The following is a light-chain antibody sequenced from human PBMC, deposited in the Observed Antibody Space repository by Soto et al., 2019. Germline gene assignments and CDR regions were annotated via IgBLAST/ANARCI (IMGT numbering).Light chain of an antibody. CDR3: QQYGSSPSWT. Sequence: EIVLTQSPGTLSLSPGERATLSCRASQSVSSSYLAWYQQKPGQAPRLLIYGASSRATGIPDRFSGSGSGTDLNLTISRLEPEDFEVYYCQQYGSSPSWTFGQGTKVEIK. CDR1: QSVSSSY. J-gene: IGKJ1*01. V-gene: IGKV3-20*01. CDR2: GAS.